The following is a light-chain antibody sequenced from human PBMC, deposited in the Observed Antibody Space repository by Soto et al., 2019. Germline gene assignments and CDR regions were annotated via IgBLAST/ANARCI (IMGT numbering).Light chain of an antibody. CDR1: QSISSW. V-gene: IGKV1-5*01. J-gene: IGKJ2*02. CDR2: DAS. CDR3: QQYYTYSWT. Sequence: DIQMTQSPSTLSASVGDRVTITCRASQSISSWLNWYQQKPGKAPKLLIYDASNLQSGVPSRFSGSGSGTQFTLTISSLQPDDFATYYCQQYYTYSWTFGQGTKV.